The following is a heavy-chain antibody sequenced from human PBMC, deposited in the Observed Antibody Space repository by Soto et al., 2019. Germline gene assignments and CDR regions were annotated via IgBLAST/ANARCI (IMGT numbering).Heavy chain of an antibody. CDR3: AREIAAAGRSD. Sequence: QVQLQQWGAGLLKPSETLSLTCAVYGGSFSGYYWSWIRQPPGKGLEWIGEINHSGSTNYNPSIKSRATITVDTSKTQLALKLGSVTAAGTGVYYWAREIAAAGRSDWGQGPLVTVSS. V-gene: IGHV4-34*01. CDR1: GGSFSGYY. D-gene: IGHD6-13*01. J-gene: IGHJ4*02. CDR2: INHSGST.